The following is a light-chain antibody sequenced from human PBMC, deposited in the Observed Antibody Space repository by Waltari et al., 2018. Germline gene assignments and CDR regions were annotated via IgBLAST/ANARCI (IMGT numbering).Light chain of an antibody. J-gene: IGLJ2*01. Sequence: QSVLTQPPSASGTPGQTVTISCSGSRSNLGSNPVNWYQQLPGAAPKLLLYSNDQRPSGVPDRFSGSKSGTSASLGISGLQSEDEADYYCATWDDSLNGQLFGGGTKLTVL. CDR3: ATWDDSLNGQL. CDR1: RSNLGSNP. CDR2: SND. V-gene: IGLV1-44*01.